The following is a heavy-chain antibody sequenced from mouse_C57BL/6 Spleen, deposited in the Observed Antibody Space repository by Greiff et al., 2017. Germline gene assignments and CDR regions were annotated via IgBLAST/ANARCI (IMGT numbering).Heavy chain of an antibody. CDR1: GYTFTSYW. CDR2: IDPNSGGT. Sequence: QVQLQQPGAELVKPGASVKLSCKASGYTFTSYWMHWVKQRPGRGLEWIGRIDPNSGGTKYNEKFKSKATLTVDKPSSTAYMQLSSLPSEDSAVYYCAEGIYYDYDWYFDVWGTGTTVTVSS. V-gene: IGHV1-72*01. CDR3: AEGIYYDYDWYFDV. J-gene: IGHJ1*03. D-gene: IGHD2-4*01.